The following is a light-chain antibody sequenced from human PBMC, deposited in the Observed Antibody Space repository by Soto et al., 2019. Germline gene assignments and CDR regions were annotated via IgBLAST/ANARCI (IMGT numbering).Light chain of an antibody. CDR2: DVS. CDR1: SGDIGDYNY. CDR3: CSYTRSGTXI. Sequence: QSALTQPASVSGSPGQSITISCVGTSGDIGDYNYVSWYQQHPGKVPKVIIYDVSNRPSGVSYRFSGTKSGNTASLTVSGLQAEDEADYYCCSYTRSGTXIXGTGTKVTVL. J-gene: IGLJ1*01. V-gene: IGLV2-14*01.